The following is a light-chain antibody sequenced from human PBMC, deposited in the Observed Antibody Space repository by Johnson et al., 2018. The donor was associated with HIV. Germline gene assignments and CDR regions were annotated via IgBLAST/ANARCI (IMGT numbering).Light chain of an antibody. J-gene: IGLJ1*01. V-gene: IGLV1-51*01. Sequence: QSVLTQPPSVSAAPGQKVTISCSGSSSNIGNNYVSWYQQLPGTAPKLLIYDNDKRPSGIPDRFSASKSGSSATLGITSLQTGDEADYYCATWDSSLSAYVFGPGTKVTIL. CDR2: DND. CDR1: SSNIGNNY. CDR3: ATWDSSLSAYV.